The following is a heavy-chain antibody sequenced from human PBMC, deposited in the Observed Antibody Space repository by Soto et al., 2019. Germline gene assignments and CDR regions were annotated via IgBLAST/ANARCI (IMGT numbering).Heavy chain of an antibody. J-gene: IGHJ4*02. CDR1: EITFSNYA. CDR3: ARASQYCTNGVCLGDFDY. CDR2: VSYDGNNK. D-gene: IGHD2-8*01. V-gene: IGHV3-30-3*01. Sequence: QVQLVESGGGVVQPGRSLRLSCAASEITFSNYAIHWVRQAPGKGLEWVATVSYDGNNKYYAVSVKGRFTIFRDNSKNTLYLQMSSLRTEDTAVYYCARASQYCTNGVCLGDFDYWGQGTLVTVSS.